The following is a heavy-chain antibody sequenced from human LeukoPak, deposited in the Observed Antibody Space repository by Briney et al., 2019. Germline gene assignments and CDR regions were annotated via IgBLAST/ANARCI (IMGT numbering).Heavy chain of an antibody. CDR1: GFTLSSYA. CDR2: ISGSGGST. J-gene: IGHJ4*02. V-gene: IGHV3-23*01. CDR3: AKDSGKPVTFFDY. D-gene: IGHD2-21*02. Sequence: GGSLRLSCAASGFTLSSYAMSWVRQAPGKGLEWVSAISGSGGSTYYADSVKGRFTISRDNSKNTLYLQMNSLRAEDTAVYYCAKDSGKPVTFFDYWGQGTLVTVSS.